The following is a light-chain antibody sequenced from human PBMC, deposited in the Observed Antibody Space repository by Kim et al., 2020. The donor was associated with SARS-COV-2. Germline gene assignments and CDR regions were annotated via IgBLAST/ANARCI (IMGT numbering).Light chain of an antibody. CDR2: GAT. J-gene: IGKJ4*01. CDR3: QQYNAYPVT. V-gene: IGKV1D-16*01. Sequence: ASVGDRVTITCRASQGISAWLAWYQQKPEKAPKPLIDGATSLHRGVPSRFSGSGSGTDFILTIRSLQPEDFATYYCQQYNAYPVTFGGGTKVDIK. CDR1: QGISAW.